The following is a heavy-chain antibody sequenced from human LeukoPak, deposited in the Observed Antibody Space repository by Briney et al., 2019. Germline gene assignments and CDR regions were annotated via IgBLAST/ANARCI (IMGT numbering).Heavy chain of an antibody. D-gene: IGHD3-10*01. V-gene: IGHV3-48*03. CDR1: GFTFSSYE. CDR2: ISSSGSTI. Sequence: GGSPRLSCAASGFTFSSYEMNWVRQAPGKGLEWVSYISSSGSTIYYADSVKGRFTISRDNSKNTLYLQMNSLRAEDTAVYYCATGSGSYWKPSDYWGQGTLVTVSS. CDR3: ATGSGSYWKPSDY. J-gene: IGHJ4*02.